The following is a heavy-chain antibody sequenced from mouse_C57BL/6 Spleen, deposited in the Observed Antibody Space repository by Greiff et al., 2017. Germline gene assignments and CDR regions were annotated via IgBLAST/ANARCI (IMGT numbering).Heavy chain of an antibody. V-gene: IGHV1-55*01. CDR2: IYPGSGST. D-gene: IGHD2-3*01. J-gene: IGHJ1*03. CDR3: ARIGDGYWYFDV. Sequence: QVKLQQPGAELVKPGASVKMSCKASGYTFTSYWITWVKQRPGQGLEWMGDIYPGSGSTNYNEKFKSKATLTVDTSSSTAYMQLSILTSEDSAVYYCARIGDGYWYFDVWGTGTTVTVSS. CDR1: GYTFTSYW.